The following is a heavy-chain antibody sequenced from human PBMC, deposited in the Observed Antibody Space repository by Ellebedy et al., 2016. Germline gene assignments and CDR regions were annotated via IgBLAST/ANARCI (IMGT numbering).Heavy chain of an antibody. Sequence: GESLKISXVASGFTFGNFFMSWVRQAPGGGLEWFSTISGGGDITVSADSVKGRFTISRDNSRYTLYLQMDSLRAADTAVYYCYYGHYSGYWGQGTLVTVSS. CDR2: ISGGGDIT. CDR1: GFTFGNFF. CDR3: YYGHYSGY. V-gene: IGHV3-23*01. D-gene: IGHD4-17*01. J-gene: IGHJ4*02.